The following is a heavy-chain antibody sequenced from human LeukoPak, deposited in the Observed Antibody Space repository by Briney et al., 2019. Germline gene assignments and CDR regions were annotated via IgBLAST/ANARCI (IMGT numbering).Heavy chain of an antibody. CDR3: AKDGNDIVVVVAATPYYFDY. V-gene: IGHV3-30*18. CDR1: GFTFSSYG. J-gene: IGHJ4*02. D-gene: IGHD2-15*01. CDR2: ISYDGSNK. Sequence: RSLRLSCAASGFTFSSYGMHWVRQAPGKGLEWVAVISYDGSNKYYADSVKGRFTISRDNSKNTLYLQMNSLRAEDTAVYYCAKDGNDIVVVVAATPYYFDYWGQGTLVTVSS.